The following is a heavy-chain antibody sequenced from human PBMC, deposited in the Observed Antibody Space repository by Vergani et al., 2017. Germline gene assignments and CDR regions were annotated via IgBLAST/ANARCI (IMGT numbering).Heavy chain of an antibody. J-gene: IGHJ5*02. CDR3: ARVLGCSSTSCNGVYWFDP. CDR1: GGSFSGYY. D-gene: IGHD2-2*01. V-gene: IGHV4-34*01. CDR2: INHSGST. Sequence: QVQLQQWGAGLLKPSETLSLTCAVYGGSFSGYYWSWIRQPPGKGLEWIGEINHSGSTNYKPSLKSRVTISVDTSKNQFSLKLSSVTAADTAVYYCARVLGCSSTSCNGVYWFDPWGQGTLVTVSS.